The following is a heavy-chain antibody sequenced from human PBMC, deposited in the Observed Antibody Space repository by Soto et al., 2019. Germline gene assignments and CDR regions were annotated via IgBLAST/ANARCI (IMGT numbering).Heavy chain of an antibody. Sequence: PGGSLRLSCAASGFTFSSYGMHWVRQAPGKGLEWVAVISYDGSNKYYADSVKGRFTISRDNSKNTLYLQMNSLRAEDTAVYYCAKDMRTEGVDYWGQGTLVTVSS. D-gene: IGHD1-1*01. CDR2: ISYDGSNK. J-gene: IGHJ4*02. CDR1: GFTFSSYG. CDR3: AKDMRTEGVDY. V-gene: IGHV3-30*18.